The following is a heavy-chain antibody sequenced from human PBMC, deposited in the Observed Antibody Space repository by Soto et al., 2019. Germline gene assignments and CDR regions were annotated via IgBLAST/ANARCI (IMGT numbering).Heavy chain of an antibody. V-gene: IGHV3-30-3*01. J-gene: IGHJ3*02. CDR3: ARRLGRAVAPTDAFDI. D-gene: IGHD6-19*01. Sequence: QVQLVESGGGVVQPGRSLRLSCAASGFTFSNFVMHWARQAPCKGLEWVAVISYDGSNKYYADPVKGRFTISRDYSKNTLYLQMHSLRAEDTAVYYCARRLGRAVAPTDAFDIWGQGTMVTVSS. CDR1: GFTFSNFV. CDR2: ISYDGSNK.